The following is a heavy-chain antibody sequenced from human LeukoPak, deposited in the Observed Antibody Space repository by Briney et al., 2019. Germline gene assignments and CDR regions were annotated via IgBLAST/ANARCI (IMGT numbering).Heavy chain of an antibody. D-gene: IGHD2-15*01. V-gene: IGHV3-7*01. J-gene: IGHJ4*02. Sequence: GGSLRLSCAASGFTFSTYWMGWVRLAPGKGLEWVANIKQDGSEKYYVDSVKGRFTIPRDNAKNSLYLQMNSLRAEDTAVYYCARDRYCSGGSCYSIGYFDYWGQGTLVTVSS. CDR1: GFTFSTYW. CDR2: IKQDGSEK. CDR3: ARDRYCSGGSCYSIGYFDY.